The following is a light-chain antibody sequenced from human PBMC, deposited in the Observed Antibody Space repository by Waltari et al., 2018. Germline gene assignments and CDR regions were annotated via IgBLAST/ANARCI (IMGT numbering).Light chain of an antibody. CDR3: QTYDSDPVYT. CDR1: QAIRNL. J-gene: IGKJ2*01. Sequence: DIQLTQSPSSLSASVGDTVTISCRASQAIRNLLAWYHQRPGDVPRLLMFAATTLQSGVSSRFSGSGFGTDFSLTISSLQYEDVGTYYCQTYDSDPVYTFGQGTKLEI. V-gene: IGKV1-27*01. CDR2: AAT.